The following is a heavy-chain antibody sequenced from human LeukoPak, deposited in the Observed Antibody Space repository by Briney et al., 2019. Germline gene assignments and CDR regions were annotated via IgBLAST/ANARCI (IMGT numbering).Heavy chain of an antibody. J-gene: IGHJ4*02. D-gene: IGHD2-8*01. CDR2: INQEGSET. CDR3: AKLMFLWPPIYFDF. Sequence: GGSLRLSCAASGYTFTAYWVTWVRQAPGKGLEWVASINQEGSETFYVDSVKGRFTISRDNARNSAYLQMNSLRAEDTAIYYCAKLMFLWPPIYFDFWGQGTLVTVSS. CDR1: GYTFTAYW. V-gene: IGHV3-7*01.